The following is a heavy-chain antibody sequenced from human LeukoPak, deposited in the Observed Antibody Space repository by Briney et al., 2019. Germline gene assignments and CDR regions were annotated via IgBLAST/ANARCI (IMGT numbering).Heavy chain of an antibody. CDR1: GFTFSSYA. V-gene: IGHV3-9*01. D-gene: IGHD3-22*01. CDR2: ISWNSGSI. Sequence: PGGSLRLSCAASGFTFSSYAMHWVRQAPGKGLEWVSGISWNSGSIGYADSVKGRFTISRDNAKNSLYLQMNSLRAEDTALYYCAKGLHYDSSGYYYNKLWYYYGMDVWGQGTTVTVSS. J-gene: IGHJ6*02. CDR3: AKGLHYDSSGYYYNKLWYYYGMDV.